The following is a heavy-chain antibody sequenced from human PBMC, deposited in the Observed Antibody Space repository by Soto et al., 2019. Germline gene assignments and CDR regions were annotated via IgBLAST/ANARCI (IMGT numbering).Heavy chain of an antibody. V-gene: IGHV3-7*01. D-gene: IGHD4-4*01. Sequence: GESLKISCVDSRFTFRNFWMSWVRQAPGKGLEWVANINADGSETYYGESVKGRFTVSRDNAKNSLFLQMSSLRVDDTATYHCARGHYSNPLGGQGTLVTVSS. CDR1: RFTFRNFW. J-gene: IGHJ4*02. CDR2: INADGSET. CDR3: ARGHYSNPL.